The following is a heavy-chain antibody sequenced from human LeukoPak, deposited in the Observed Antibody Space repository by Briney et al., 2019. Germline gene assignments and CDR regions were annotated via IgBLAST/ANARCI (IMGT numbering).Heavy chain of an antibody. V-gene: IGHV4-38-2*02. CDR3: ARGGEWPYYFDH. Sequence: SETLSLTCTVSGYSISSGYYWGWIRQPPGKGLEWIGSIYHSGSTYYNPSLKSRVTISVDTSKNQFSLKLRYVTAADTAVYYCARGGEWPYYFDHWGQGTLVTVSS. D-gene: IGHD3-3*01. CDR2: IYHSGST. J-gene: IGHJ4*02. CDR1: GYSISSGYY.